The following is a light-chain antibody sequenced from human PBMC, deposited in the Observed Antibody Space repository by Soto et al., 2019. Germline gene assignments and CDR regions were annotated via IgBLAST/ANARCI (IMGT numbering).Light chain of an antibody. V-gene: IGKV3-15*01. CDR1: QSISNN. Sequence: EIVMTQSPATLSVSPGERATLSCRASQSISNNLAWYQQKPGLAPRLLIYGASTRATSIPARFSGSGSGTEFTLTISSLQSEDFAVYFCQQYNDWPRTFGQGTKVDIK. CDR3: QQYNDWPRT. J-gene: IGKJ2*01. CDR2: GAS.